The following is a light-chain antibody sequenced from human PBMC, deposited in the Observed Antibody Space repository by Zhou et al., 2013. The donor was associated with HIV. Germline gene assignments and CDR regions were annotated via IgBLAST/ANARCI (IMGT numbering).Light chain of an antibody. CDR3: QQYYTYPLIT. V-gene: IGKV1-NL1*01. CDR1: QGIRNS. J-gene: IGKJ5*01. CDR2: AAS. Sequence: DIQMTQSPSSLSASVGDRVTITCRASQGIRNSLAWYQQKQGKAPKLLLYAASRLESGVPSRFSGSGSGTDYTLTISSLQPEDFATYYCQQYYTYPLITFGQGTRLEIK.